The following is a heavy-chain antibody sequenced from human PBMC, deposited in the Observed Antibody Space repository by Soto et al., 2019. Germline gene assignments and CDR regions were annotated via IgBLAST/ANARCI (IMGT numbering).Heavy chain of an antibody. CDR1: GYTFTSYG. J-gene: IGHJ4*02. CDR2: ISAYNGNT. D-gene: IGHD1-7*01. Sequence: GASVKVSCKASGYTFTSYGISWVRQAPGQGLEWMGWISAYNGNTNYAQKLQGRVTMTTDTSTSTAYMELRSLRSDDTAVYYCARDVWGLELLAPPDYWGQGTLVTVSS. CDR3: ARDVWGLELLAPPDY. V-gene: IGHV1-18*04.